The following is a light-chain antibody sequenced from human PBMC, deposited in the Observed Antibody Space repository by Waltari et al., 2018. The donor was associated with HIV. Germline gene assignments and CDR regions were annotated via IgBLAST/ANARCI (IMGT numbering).Light chain of an antibody. CDR1: QRVSNNY. J-gene: IGKJ4*01. CDR2: GAS. V-gene: IGKV3-20*01. CDR3: QRYGNSPFT. Sequence: VLTQSPGTLSLSPGERATLSCRASQRVSNNYLAWYQQKPGQAPRLLIYGASSRATGIPDRFSGSGAGTDFTLTVSRLEPEDFAVYYCQRYGNSPFTFDGGTRVEIK.